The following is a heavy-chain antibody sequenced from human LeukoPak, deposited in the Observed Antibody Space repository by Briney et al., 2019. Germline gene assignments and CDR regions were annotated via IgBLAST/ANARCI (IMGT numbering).Heavy chain of an antibody. D-gene: IGHD1-26*01. CDR1: GFTFSSYA. J-gene: IGHJ4*02. Sequence: GGSLRLSCAASGFTFSSYAMSWVRQAPGKGLEWVSYISSSGSSIYYADSVKGRFTISRDNAKNSLYLQMNSLRAEDPAVYYCARERIGGEVNSAPGHYFDYWGQGTLVTVSS. V-gene: IGHV3-48*04. CDR3: ARERIGGEVNSAPGHYFDY. CDR2: ISSSGSSI.